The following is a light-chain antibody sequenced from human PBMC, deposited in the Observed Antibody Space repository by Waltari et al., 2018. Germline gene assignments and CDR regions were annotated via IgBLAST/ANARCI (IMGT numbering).Light chain of an antibody. CDR3: GTWDSSLSGAV. CDR1: SPTIGNNY. Sequence: QSVLTQPPSVSAAPGQRVTISCSGGSPTIGNNYVSWYRQFPGTAPKPLIYEDNERHSGVPGRFSGSKSGTSATLDITGLQAGDEADYYCGTWDSSLSGAVFGGGTHLTVL. CDR2: EDN. V-gene: IGLV1-51*02. J-gene: IGLJ7*01.